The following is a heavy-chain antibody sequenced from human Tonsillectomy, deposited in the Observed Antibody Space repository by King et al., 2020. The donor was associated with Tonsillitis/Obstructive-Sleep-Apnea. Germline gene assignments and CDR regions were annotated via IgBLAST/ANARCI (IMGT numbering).Heavy chain of an antibody. CDR2: IYYSGST. V-gene: IGHV4-31*03. Sequence: LQLQESGPGLVKPSQTLSLTCTVSGGSISSGGYYWSWIRQHPGKGLEWIGYIYYSGSTYYNPSLKSRVTISVDTSKNQFSLKLSSVTAADTAVYYCARDKSHTPYWFDPWGQGTLVTVSS. CDR3: ARDKSHTPYWFDP. D-gene: IGHD2-2*02. J-gene: IGHJ5*02. CDR1: GGSISSGGYY.